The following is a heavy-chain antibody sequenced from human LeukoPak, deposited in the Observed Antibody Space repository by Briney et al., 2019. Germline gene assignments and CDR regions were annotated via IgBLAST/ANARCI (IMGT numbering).Heavy chain of an antibody. Sequence: GGSLRLSCAASGFIFGMHWVRQAPGRGGEWVAFIPFDGSDKYYADSVKGRFTISRDNSKNTLYLQMNSLRPEDTSVYYCAKDQQLQPFHYWGQGTLVTVSS. CDR1: GFIFG. J-gene: IGHJ4*02. V-gene: IGHV3-30*02. CDR3: AKDQQLQPFHY. D-gene: IGHD2-2*01. CDR2: IPFDGSDK.